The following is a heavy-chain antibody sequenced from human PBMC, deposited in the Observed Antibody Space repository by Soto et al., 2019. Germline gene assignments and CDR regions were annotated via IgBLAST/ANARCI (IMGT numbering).Heavy chain of an antibody. CDR3: AGCAASFMATIGNPYYFDY. D-gene: IGHD1-1*01. V-gene: IGHV1-69*06. J-gene: IGHJ4*02. CDR1: GGTLSGYA. Sequence: SSVEVSCKASGGTLSGYAISWVRQAPGQGLEWMGGIIPIFGTANYAQKFQGRVTITADKSTSTAYMELSSLRSEDTAVYYCAGCAASFMATIGNPYYFDYWGQGTLVTVSS. CDR2: IIPIFGTA.